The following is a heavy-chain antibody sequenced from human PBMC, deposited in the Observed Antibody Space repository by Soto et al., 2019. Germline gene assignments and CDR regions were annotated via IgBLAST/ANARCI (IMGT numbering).Heavy chain of an antibody. J-gene: IGHJ5*01. CDR3: ARLAYSNFLGGLDS. CDR1: GFIFMAYG. Sequence: QGQLVESGGGVVQPGGSLRLSCEASGFIFMAYGIHWFPRAQGRGLEWVAIVWNDGINKYYADSVKGRFTISRDNFKNTVDLQMNSLRVEDTAVYYCARLAYSNFLGGLDSWGQGTLVTASS. V-gene: IGHV3-33*01. CDR2: VWNDGINK. D-gene: IGHD1-26*01.